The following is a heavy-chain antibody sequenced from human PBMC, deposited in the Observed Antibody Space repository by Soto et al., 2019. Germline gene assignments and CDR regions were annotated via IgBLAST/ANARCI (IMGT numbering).Heavy chain of an antibody. CDR1: GGSISSYY. Sequence: QVQLQESGPGLVKPSETLSLTCTVSGGSISSYYWSWIRQPPGKGLEWIGYIYYSGSTNYNPSLKSPVTISVDTSKNQVARQLSSVTAADTAVYYCARGGGGPWSDPLLHGYYYCYYMEVWGKGTTVTVSS. CDR3: ARGGGGPWSDPLLHGYYYCYYMEV. J-gene: IGHJ6*03. V-gene: IGHV4-59*01. CDR2: IYYSGST. D-gene: IGHD2-2*01.